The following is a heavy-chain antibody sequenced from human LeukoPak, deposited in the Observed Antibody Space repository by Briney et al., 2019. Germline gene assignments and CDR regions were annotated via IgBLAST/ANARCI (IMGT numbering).Heavy chain of an antibody. CDR1: GGSINTGSY. J-gene: IGHJ4*02. V-gene: IGHV4-39*07. CDR2: IYHSGST. Sequence: PSETLSLTCNVSGGSINTGSYWGWIRQPPGKGLEWIGTIYHSGSTYNSQSLKSRVTISVDKSKNQLSLKLTSVTAADTAFYFCARFRALQRAFDYWGQGALVTVSS. CDR3: ARFRALQRAFDY. D-gene: IGHD5-24*01.